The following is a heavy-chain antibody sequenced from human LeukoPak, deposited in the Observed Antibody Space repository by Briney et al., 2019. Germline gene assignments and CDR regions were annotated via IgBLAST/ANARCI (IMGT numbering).Heavy chain of an antibody. D-gene: IGHD3-22*01. J-gene: IGHJ5*02. CDR2: ISGSGGST. CDR1: GFTFSSYA. Sequence: GGSLRLSCAASGFTFSSYAMSWVRQAPGKGLEWVSAISGSGGSTYYADSVKGRFTISRDNSKNTLYLQMNSLRAEDTAVYYCTTARLYYYDSSGYFPRWFDPWGQGTLVTVSS. V-gene: IGHV3-23*01. CDR3: TTARLYYYDSSGYFPRWFDP.